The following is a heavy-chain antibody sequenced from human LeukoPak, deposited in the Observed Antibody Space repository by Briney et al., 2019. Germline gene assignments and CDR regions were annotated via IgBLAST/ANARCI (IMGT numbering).Heavy chain of an antibody. CDR3: AREHSGSYYAY. CDR1: GYSISSGYY. Sequence: PSETLSLTCTVSGYSISSGYYCGWLRHPPRKGLEWIVSIYHSGSTYYNPSLKSRVTISVDTSKNQFSLKLSSVTAADTAVYYCAREHSGSYYAYWGQGTLVTVSS. V-gene: IGHV4-38-2*02. CDR2: IYHSGST. J-gene: IGHJ4*02. D-gene: IGHD1-26*01.